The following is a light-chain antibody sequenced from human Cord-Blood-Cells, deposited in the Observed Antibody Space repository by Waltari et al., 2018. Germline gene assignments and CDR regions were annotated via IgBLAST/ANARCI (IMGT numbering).Light chain of an antibody. CDR2: YDS. V-gene: IGLV3-21*04. Sequence: SYVLTQPPSVSVAPGKTARITCGGNNIGSKSVHWYQQKPGQAPVLVIYYDSDRPSGIPERFSGSNSGNTATLTIRRVEAGDEADYYCQVWDSSSDHPFGGGTKLTVL. CDR1: NIGSKS. CDR3: QVWDSSSDHP. J-gene: IGLJ3*02.